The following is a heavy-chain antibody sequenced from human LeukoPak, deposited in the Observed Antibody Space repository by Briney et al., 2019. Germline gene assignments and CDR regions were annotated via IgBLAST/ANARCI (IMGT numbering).Heavy chain of an antibody. V-gene: IGHV3-21*01. Sequence: PGGSLRLSCAASGFTFSSYSMNWVRQAPGKGLEWVSSISSSSSHIYYADSVKGRFTISRDNAKNSLYLQMNSLRAEDTAVYYCARDRPVVPAPLWFGELWRDFDYWGQGTLVTVSS. CDR1: GFTFSSYS. CDR3: ARDRPVVPAPLWFGELWRDFDY. D-gene: IGHD3-10*01. CDR2: ISSSSSHI. J-gene: IGHJ4*02.